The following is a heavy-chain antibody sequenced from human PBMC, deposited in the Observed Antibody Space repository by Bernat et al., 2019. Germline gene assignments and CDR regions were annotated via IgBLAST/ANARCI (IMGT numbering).Heavy chain of an antibody. CDR2: IYSGGGT. V-gene: IGHV3-66*01. J-gene: IGHJ4*02. CDR1: GFTVSSNY. D-gene: IGHD1-26*01. Sequence: EVQLVESGGGLVQPGGSLRLSCAASGFTVSSNYMSWVRQAPGRGLEWVSVIYSGGGTYYADSVKGRFTISIDNSKNTLYLQMNSLRVEDTAIYYCARGHGSYCFDYWGQGTLVSVSS. CDR3: ARGHGSYCFDY.